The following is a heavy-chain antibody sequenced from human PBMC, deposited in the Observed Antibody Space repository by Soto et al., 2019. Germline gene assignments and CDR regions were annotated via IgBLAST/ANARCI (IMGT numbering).Heavy chain of an antibody. J-gene: IGHJ5*02. CDR1: GYAFSSYW. D-gene: IGHD2-8*02. CDR2: IYPGDSDT. Sequence: LGESLTISCQGSGYAFSSYWIAWVLQMPGKGLEWMGIIYPGDSDTRYSPSFQGQVTISVDKSITTAYLQWSSLKASDTAMYYCARGYCTATICDPWFDPWGQGTLVTVSS. V-gene: IGHV5-51*01. CDR3: ARGYCTATICDPWFDP.